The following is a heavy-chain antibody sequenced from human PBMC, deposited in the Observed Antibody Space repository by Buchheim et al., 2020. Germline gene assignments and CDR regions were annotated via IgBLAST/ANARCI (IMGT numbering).Heavy chain of an antibody. Sequence: QVQLVESGGGVVQPGRSLRLSCAASGFTFSSYGMHWVRRAPGKGLEWVAVISYDGSNKYYADSVKGRFTISRDNSKNTLYLQMNSLRAEDTAVYYCAKDPTLRFSFDYWGQGTL. CDR1: GFTFSSYG. J-gene: IGHJ4*02. V-gene: IGHV3-30*18. CDR3: AKDPTLRFSFDY. D-gene: IGHD4-17*01. CDR2: ISYDGSNK.